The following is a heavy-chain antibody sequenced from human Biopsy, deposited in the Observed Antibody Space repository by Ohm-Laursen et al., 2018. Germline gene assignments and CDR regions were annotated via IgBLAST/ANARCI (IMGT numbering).Heavy chain of an antibody. CDR1: GASIEDYY. CDR3: ARDKITYCTSTSCDYFGMDV. J-gene: IGHJ6*02. CDR2: INYRGNT. Sequence: TLSLTCNVSGASIEDYYWTWIRQAPGKTLEWIASINYRGNTNYNPSLKSRVTMSAHTSTNQFSLKLTSVTAADTAVYYCARDKITYCTSTSCDYFGMDVWGQGTTVTVSS. D-gene: IGHD2-2*01. V-gene: IGHV4-59*01.